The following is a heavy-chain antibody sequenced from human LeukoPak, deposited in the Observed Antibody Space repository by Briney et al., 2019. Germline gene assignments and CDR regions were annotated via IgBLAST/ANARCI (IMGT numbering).Heavy chain of an antibody. V-gene: IGHV3-30*18. Sequence: GGSLRLSCAASGFTFSSYGMHWVRQAPGKGPEWVAVVSYGGTDKYYADSVKGRFTISRDNSKNTLYLQMNSLRTEDTAMYYCAKADGSGSYFDHWGQGTLVPVSS. CDR1: GFTFSSYG. CDR2: VSYGGTDK. D-gene: IGHD3-10*01. J-gene: IGHJ4*02. CDR3: AKADGSGSYFDH.